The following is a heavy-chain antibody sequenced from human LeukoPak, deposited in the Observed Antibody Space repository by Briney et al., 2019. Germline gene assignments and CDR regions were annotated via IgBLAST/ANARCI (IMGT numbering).Heavy chain of an antibody. V-gene: IGHV4-31*03. CDR1: GGSISSGGYY. J-gene: IGHJ6*02. CDR2: IYYSGST. Sequence: PSETLSLPCTVSGGSISSGGYYWSWIRQHPGKGLEWIGYIYYSGSTYYNPSLKSRVTISVDTSKNQFSLKLSSVTAADTAVYYCARCSIPYYYGMDVWGQGTTVTVSS. D-gene: IGHD2-2*01. CDR3: ARCSIPYYYGMDV.